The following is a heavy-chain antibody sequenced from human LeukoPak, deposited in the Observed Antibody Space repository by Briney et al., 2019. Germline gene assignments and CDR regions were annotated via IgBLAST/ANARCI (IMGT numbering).Heavy chain of an antibody. J-gene: IGHJ4*02. D-gene: IGHD5-18*01. CDR2: IKQDGSEK. CDR1: GFSFSTHW. V-gene: IGHV3-7*01. Sequence: GGSLRLSCAASGFSFSTHWMSWVRQAPGKGLEWVANIKQDGSEKFYVDSVKGRFTISRDNAQNSLSLQMSSLRVEDTAVYYCVREGYIYGFRHGDYFDYWGQGTLVTVSS. CDR3: VREGYIYGFRHGDYFDY.